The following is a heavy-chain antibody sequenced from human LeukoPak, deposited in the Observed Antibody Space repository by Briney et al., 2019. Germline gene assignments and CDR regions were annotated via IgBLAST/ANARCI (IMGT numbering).Heavy chain of an antibody. CDR3: TRGLGYCSRSMCSPGYYMDV. V-gene: IGHV3-21*01. CDR1: GFTFSDHG. J-gene: IGHJ6*03. D-gene: IGHD2-15*01. CDR2: ISSSGTYI. Sequence: KPGGSLRLSCTPSGFTFSDHGVNCVRLAPERGLEWVSHISSSGTYIDYTDSGKGRFTISRDNAKGSLYLQMNSLRGEGAAIYYWTRGLGYCSRSMCSPGYYMDVWGKGTTVTVFS.